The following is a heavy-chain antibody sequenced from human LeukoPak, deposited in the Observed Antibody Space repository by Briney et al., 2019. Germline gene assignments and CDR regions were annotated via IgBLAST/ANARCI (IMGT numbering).Heavy chain of an antibody. D-gene: IGHD2-21*02. Sequence: GASVKVSCKASGYTFTNYVVHWVRQAPGQRPEWMGYINAGNGDTKYSKNFQDRVTITRDTSASTAYMEVSSLTSEDTAHCAVDACYPGGYWGQGTLVTVSS. V-gene: IGHV1-3*01. J-gene: IGHJ4*02. CDR1: GYTFTNYV. CDR3: DACYPGGY. CDR2: INAGNGDT.